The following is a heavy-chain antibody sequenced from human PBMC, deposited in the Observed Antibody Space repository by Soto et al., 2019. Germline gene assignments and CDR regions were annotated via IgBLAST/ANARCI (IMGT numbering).Heavy chain of an antibody. J-gene: IGHJ4*02. D-gene: IGHD3-10*01. Sequence: EVQLVKSGGGLVKPGGSLRLSCAASGFTFSSYSMNWVRQAPGKGLEWVSSISSSSSYIYYADSVKGRFTISRDNAKNSLYLQMNSLRAEDTAVYYCARTVGWTFYFDYWGQGTLVTVSS. CDR3: ARTVGWTFYFDY. V-gene: IGHV3-21*01. CDR2: ISSSSSYI. CDR1: GFTFSSYS.